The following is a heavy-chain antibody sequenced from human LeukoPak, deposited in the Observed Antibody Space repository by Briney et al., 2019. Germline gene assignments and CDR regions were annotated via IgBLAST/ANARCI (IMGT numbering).Heavy chain of an antibody. CDR1: GFPLRTSH. D-gene: IGHD2-21*02. Sequence: PGGSLRLSCAASGFPLRTSHMNWVRQAPGKGLEWVSYISSSSDTIYYADSVKGRFTISRDNARNSLFLQMNSLRAEDTAVYYCARERDMTSPRASDCWGQGTLVTVSS. J-gene: IGHJ4*02. CDR3: ARERDMTSPRASDC. CDR2: ISSSSDTI. V-gene: IGHV3-48*01.